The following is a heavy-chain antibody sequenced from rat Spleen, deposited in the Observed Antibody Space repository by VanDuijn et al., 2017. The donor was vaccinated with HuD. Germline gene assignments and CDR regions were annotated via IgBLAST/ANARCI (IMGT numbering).Heavy chain of an antibody. Sequence: EVQLVESGGGLVQPGKSLKLSCVASGFTFNVYWMAWIRQAPGKGLEWVASITNTGDTTYYSDSVKGRFTISRDNAISTLYLQVSSLRSKDTATYYCTRENYYTGDYWGQGVMVTVSS. V-gene: IGHV5-31*01. D-gene: IGHD1-6*01. J-gene: IGHJ2*01. CDR2: ITNTGDTT. CDR3: TRENYYTGDY. CDR1: GFTFNVYW.